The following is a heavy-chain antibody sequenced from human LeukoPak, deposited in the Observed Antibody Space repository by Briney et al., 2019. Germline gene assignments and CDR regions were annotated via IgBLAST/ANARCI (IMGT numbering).Heavy chain of an antibody. CDR2: IFWTDEK. J-gene: IGHJ6*03. CDR3: ARFKAAANYMDV. Sequence: SGPTLVNPTQTLTLTCTFSGFSLSTNTEGVGWIRQPPGKALEWLALIFWTDEKHYSPSLKSRLTITKDTSKNQVVLTMTNMDPVDTATYYCARFKAAANYMDVWGKGTTVTVSS. CDR1: GFSLSTNTEG. V-gene: IGHV2-5*01. D-gene: IGHD6-13*01.